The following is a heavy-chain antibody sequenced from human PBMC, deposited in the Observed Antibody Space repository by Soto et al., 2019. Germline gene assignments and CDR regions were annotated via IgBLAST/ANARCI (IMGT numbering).Heavy chain of an antibody. Sequence: GGSLRLSCVASGFTFSSYGMHWVRQAPGKWLEWVAVISYDGSNKYYADSVKGRFTISRDNSKNTLYLQMNSLRAEDTAVYYCAKDVVVGATTGLGDYYYYYGMDVWGQGXTVTV. CDR3: AKDVVVGATTGLGDYYYYYGMDV. J-gene: IGHJ6*02. V-gene: IGHV3-30*18. CDR2: ISYDGSNK. D-gene: IGHD1-26*01. CDR1: GFTFSSYG.